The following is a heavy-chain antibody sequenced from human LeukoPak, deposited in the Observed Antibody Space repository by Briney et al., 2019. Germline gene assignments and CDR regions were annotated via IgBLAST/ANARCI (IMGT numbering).Heavy chain of an antibody. V-gene: IGHV3-48*03. CDR1: GFTFSSYE. Sequence: AGGSLRLSCAASGFTFSSYEMNWVRQAPGEGLEWVSYISSSGSTIYYADSVKGRFTISRDNAKNSLYLQMNSLRAEDTAVYYCASGITMVRGVKGFYAFDIWGQGTMVTVSS. CDR2: ISSSGSTI. J-gene: IGHJ3*02. D-gene: IGHD3-10*01. CDR3: ASGITMVRGVKGFYAFDI.